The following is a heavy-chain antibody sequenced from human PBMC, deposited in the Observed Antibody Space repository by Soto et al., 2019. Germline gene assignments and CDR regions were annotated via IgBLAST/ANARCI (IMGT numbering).Heavy chain of an antibody. D-gene: IGHD3-22*01. CDR2: IYWDDDK. V-gene: IGHV2-5*02. CDR1: GFSLSSSGVG. Sequence: ESRPTLVNPTQTLTLTCTFSGFSLSSSGVGVGWIRQPPGKALEWLALIYWDDDKRYSPSLQSRLTITKDTSEDQVVLTMPNMDPVDTATYYCAHRISLYESSGLVVDQWGQGILVIVSS. CDR3: AHRISLYESSGLVVDQ. J-gene: IGHJ4*02.